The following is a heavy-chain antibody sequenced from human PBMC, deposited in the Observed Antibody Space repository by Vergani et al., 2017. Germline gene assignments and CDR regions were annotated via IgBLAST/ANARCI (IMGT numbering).Heavy chain of an antibody. CDR1: GFTFSGYY. J-gene: IGHJ4*02. V-gene: IGHV1-2*02. Sequence: QVQLVQSGAEVKKPGASVKVSCKTSGFTFSGYYIHWVRQAPGQGLEWMGWVNPNSGGTNYAQKFQGRVTMTRDTSINTAYMGLNRLKSDDTAMYYCARKTRGGEWSGGYWGQGTLVTVSS. D-gene: IGHD3-16*01. CDR3: ARKTRGGEWSGGY. CDR2: VNPNSGGT.